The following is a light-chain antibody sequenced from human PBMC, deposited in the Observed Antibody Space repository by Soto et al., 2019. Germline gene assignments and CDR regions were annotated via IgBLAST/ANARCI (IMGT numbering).Light chain of an antibody. CDR2: GAS. CDR3: QQYGSSPPWT. V-gene: IGKV3-20*01. Sequence: EIVLTQSPGTMSLSPGERATLSCRASQSVRSSHLAWYQQMPGQAPRLLIYGASSRATGIPARFSGSGSGTDFTLTISSLEPEDFAVYYCQQYGSSPPWTFGQGTKVDIK. CDR1: QSVRSSH. J-gene: IGKJ1*01.